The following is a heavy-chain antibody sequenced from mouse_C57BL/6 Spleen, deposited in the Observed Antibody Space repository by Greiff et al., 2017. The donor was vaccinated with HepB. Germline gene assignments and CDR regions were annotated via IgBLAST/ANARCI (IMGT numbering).Heavy chain of an antibody. CDR2: ISSGSSTI. CDR1: GFTFSDYG. J-gene: IGHJ2*01. V-gene: IGHV5-17*01. CDR3: ATFRPFDY. Sequence: EVKLVESGGGLVKPGGSLKLSCAASGFTFSDYGMHWVRQAPEKGLEWVAYISSGSSTIYYADTVKGRFTISRDNAKNTLFLQMTSLRSADTAMYYCATFRPFDYWGQGTTLTVSS.